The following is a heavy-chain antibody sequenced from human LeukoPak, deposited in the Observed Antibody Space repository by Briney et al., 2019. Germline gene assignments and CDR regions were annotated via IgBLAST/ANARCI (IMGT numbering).Heavy chain of an antibody. D-gene: IGHD6-13*01. CDR2: INPNSGGT. CDR3: ARPPSIAAASINWFDP. J-gene: IGHJ5*02. V-gene: IGHV1-2*02. Sequence: ASVKVSCKASGYTFTGYYMHWVRQAPGQGLEWMGWINPNSGGTNYAQKFQGRVTMTRDTSISTASMELSRLRSDDTAVYYCARPPSIAAASINWFDPWGQGTLVTVSS. CDR1: GYTFTGYY.